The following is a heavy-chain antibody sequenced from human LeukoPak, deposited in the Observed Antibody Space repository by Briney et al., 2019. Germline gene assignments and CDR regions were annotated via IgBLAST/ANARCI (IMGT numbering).Heavy chain of an antibody. D-gene: IGHD2-2*02. CDR1: GGSFSGYY. CDR3: ARGASGRRRIVVPAAISRYFDY. V-gene: IGHV4-34*01. Sequence: SETLSLTCAVYGGSFSGYYWSWIRQPPGKGLEWIGEINHSGSTNYNPPLKSRVTISVDTSKNQFPLKLSSVTAADTAVYYCARGASGRRRIVVPAAISRYFDYWGQGSLVSVSS. J-gene: IGHJ4*02. CDR2: INHSGST.